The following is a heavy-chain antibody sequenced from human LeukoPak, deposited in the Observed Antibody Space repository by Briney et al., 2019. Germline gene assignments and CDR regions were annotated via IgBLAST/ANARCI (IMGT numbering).Heavy chain of an antibody. Sequence: SETLSLTCTVSGGSISSYYWNWIRQPPGKGLEWIGYIYYSGSTNYNPSLKSRVTISVDTSKNQFSLKLSSVTAADTAVYYCARAIVGATPYFDYWGQGTLVTVSS. J-gene: IGHJ4*02. CDR2: IYYSGST. D-gene: IGHD1-26*01. V-gene: IGHV4-59*08. CDR3: ARAIVGATPYFDY. CDR1: GGSISSYY.